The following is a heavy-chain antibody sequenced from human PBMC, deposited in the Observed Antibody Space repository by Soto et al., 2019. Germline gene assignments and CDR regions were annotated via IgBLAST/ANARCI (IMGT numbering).Heavy chain of an antibody. D-gene: IGHD6-19*01. V-gene: IGHV3-73*01. CDR3: TRQGSGPQNPPWDY. CDR1: GFTFSGSA. J-gene: IGHJ4*02. Sequence: GGSLRLSCAASGFTFSGSAMHWVRQASGKGLEWVGRIRSKANSYATAYAASVKGRFTISRDDSKNTAYLQMNSLKTEDTAVYYCTRQGSGPQNPPWDYWGQGTLVTVSS. CDR2: IRSKANSYAT.